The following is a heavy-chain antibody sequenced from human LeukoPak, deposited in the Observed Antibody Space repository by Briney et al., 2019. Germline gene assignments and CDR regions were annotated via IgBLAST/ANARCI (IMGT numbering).Heavy chain of an antibody. CDR3: GKGRVSE. D-gene: IGHD6-19*01. J-gene: IGHJ4*02. CDR1: GFPFNTQD. V-gene: IGHV3-23*01. CDR2: IHADGVGT. Sequence: GGSLRLSCAASGFPFNTQDMRWVRQAPGKGLEWVSSIHADGVGTFYADSVRGRFTISRDNSKNTLDLQMNSLRVEDAAVYYCGKGRVSEWGQGTLVTVSS.